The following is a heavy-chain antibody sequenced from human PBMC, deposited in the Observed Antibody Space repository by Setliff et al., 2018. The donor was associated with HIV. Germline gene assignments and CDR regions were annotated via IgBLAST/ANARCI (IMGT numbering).Heavy chain of an antibody. CDR2: IHHSGST. CDR3: ATGPYGSGSYTKFDY. CDR1: GGSISSSSFY. V-gene: IGHV4-39*01. D-gene: IGHD3-10*01. Sequence: PSETLSLTCTVSGGSISSSSFYWGWIRQPPGKGPEYIGNIHHSGSTHYNPSLKSRVAISVDTSKNQFSLKLSSVTAADTAVYYCATGPYGSGSYTKFDYWGQGTLVTVSS. J-gene: IGHJ4*02.